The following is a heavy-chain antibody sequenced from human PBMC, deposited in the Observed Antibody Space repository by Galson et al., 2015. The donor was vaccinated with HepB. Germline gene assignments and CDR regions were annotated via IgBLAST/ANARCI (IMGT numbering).Heavy chain of an antibody. J-gene: IGHJ4*02. CDR3: ARVAASDYGDHAHFDY. Sequence: SLRLSCAASGFTFSDYYMTWIRQAPGKGLEWLSYISASATYTSYADSVKGRFTISRDNAKNPLYLQMNSLTAEDTAVFYCARVAASDYGDHAHFDYWGQGTLVTVSS. CDR1: GFTFSDYY. V-gene: IGHV3-11*06. D-gene: IGHD4-17*01. CDR2: ISASATYT.